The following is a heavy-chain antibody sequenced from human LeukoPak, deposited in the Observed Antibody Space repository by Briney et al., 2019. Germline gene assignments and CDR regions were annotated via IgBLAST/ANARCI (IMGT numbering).Heavy chain of an antibody. CDR1: GFTFSHVW. V-gene: IGHV3-74*01. Sequence: GGSLRLSCAASGFTFSHVWMHWVRQGPGKGLVWLSRINSDGRSTSYADSVKGRFTISRDNAKNTLYLQMNSLRAEDTAVYYCVRDVWGDRDSYFDYWGQGTLVTVSS. CDR2: INSDGRST. J-gene: IGHJ4*02. CDR3: VRDVWGDRDSYFDY. D-gene: IGHD2-21*01.